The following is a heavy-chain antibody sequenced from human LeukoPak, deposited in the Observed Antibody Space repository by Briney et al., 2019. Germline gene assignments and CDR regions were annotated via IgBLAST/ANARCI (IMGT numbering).Heavy chain of an antibody. CDR1: GGSISSGGYS. Sequence: SQTLSLTCAVCGGSISSGGYSWRWIRQPPGKSLEWIGYIYHSGSTYYNPSLKSRVTISVDRSKNQFSLKLSSVTAADTAVYYCARGLWGYYDSSGHFDYWGQGTLVTVSS. D-gene: IGHD3-22*01. CDR2: IYHSGST. CDR3: ARGLWGYYDSSGHFDY. J-gene: IGHJ4*02. V-gene: IGHV4-30-2*01.